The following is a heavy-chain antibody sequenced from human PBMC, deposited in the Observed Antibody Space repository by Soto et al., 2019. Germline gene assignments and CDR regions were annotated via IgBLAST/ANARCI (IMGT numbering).Heavy chain of an antibody. D-gene: IGHD2-2*01. CDR3: ARGPPHAAAPSNMDV. J-gene: IGHJ6*03. CDR1: GGTFSSYA. V-gene: IGHV1-69*04. Sequence: GASVKVSCKASGGTFSSYAISWVRQAPGQGLEWMGRIIPILGIANYAQKFQGRVTITADKSTSTAYMELSSLRSEDTAVYYCARGPPHAAAPSNMDVWGKGTTVTVSS. CDR2: IIPILGIA.